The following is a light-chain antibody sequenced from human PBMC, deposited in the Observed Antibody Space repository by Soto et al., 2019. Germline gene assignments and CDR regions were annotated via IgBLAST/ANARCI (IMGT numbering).Light chain of an antibody. CDR1: SSDIGLYNY. J-gene: IGLJ2*01. CDR3: SSYAGSNNYVI. V-gene: IGLV2-8*01. Sequence: QSALTQPPSASGSPGQSVTISCTGTSSDIGLYNYVSWYQQHPGKAPKLMIYEVTKRPSGVPDRFSGSKSGNTASLTVSGLQGEEEADYYCSSYAGSNNYVIFGGGTKLTVL. CDR2: EVT.